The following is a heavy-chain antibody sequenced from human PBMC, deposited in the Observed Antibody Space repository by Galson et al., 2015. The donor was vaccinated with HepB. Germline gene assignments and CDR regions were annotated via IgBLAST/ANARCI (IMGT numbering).Heavy chain of an antibody. J-gene: IGHJ4*02. V-gene: IGHV1-69*06. D-gene: IGHD5-12*01. CDR3: AEGPSGYDSFDY. CDR1: GGTFSNHA. CDR2: IFPMFGTV. Sequence: SVKVSCKASGGTFSNHAINWVRQAPGQGLDWMGGIFPMFGTVNLAQKFQGRVTITADKSTSTAYMELSRLRSEDTAVYYCAEGPSGYDSFDYWGRGTLVTVSS.